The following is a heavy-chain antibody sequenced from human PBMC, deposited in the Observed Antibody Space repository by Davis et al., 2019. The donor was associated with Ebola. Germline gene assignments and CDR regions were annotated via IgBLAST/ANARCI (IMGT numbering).Heavy chain of an antibody. J-gene: IGHJ4*02. CDR2: ISGSGGST. CDR3: ARDSSGWYGGSVDY. V-gene: IGHV3-23*01. CDR1: GVTFSSYA. Sequence: GGSLRLSCAASGVTFSSYAMSWVRQAPGKGLEWVSSISGSGGSTYYADSVKGRFTISRDNSKNTLYLQMNSLRAEDTAVYYCARDSSGWYGGSVDYWGQGTLVTVSS. D-gene: IGHD6-19*01.